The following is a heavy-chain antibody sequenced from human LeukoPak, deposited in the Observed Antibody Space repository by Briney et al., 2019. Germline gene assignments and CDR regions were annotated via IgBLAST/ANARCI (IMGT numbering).Heavy chain of an antibody. Sequence: SETLSLTCTVSGGSISSYYWSWTRQPPGKGLEWIGYTPYSGDTNYNPSLKSRVTISVDTSKNQFSLKLSSVTAADTAVYYCAREKAYYDFWSGFEWGQGALVTVSS. CDR2: TPYSGDT. CDR3: AREKAYYDFWSGFE. V-gene: IGHV4-59*12. CDR1: GGSISSYY. D-gene: IGHD3-3*01. J-gene: IGHJ4*02.